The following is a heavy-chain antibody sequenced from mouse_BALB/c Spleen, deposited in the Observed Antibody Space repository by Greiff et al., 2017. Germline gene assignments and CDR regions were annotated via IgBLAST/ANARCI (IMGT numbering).Heavy chain of an antibody. CDR3: AREGDGYYAIDY. D-gene: IGHD2-3*01. CDR2: IRGDGST. CDR1: GFSLTGYG. J-gene: IGHJ4*01. V-gene: IGHV2-6-7*01. Sequence: QVQLKQSGPGLVAPSQSLFITCTVSGFSLTGYGVNWVRQPTGKGLVWLGMIRGDGSTDYNSAINTRLSISKDNSNGQVFLKMNRRQTDDTARYYCAREGDGYYAIDYWGQGTSVTVSS.